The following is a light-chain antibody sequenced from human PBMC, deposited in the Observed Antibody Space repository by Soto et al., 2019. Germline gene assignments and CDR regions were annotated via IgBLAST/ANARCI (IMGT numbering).Light chain of an antibody. V-gene: IGKV3-20*01. CDR3: HQYGISPPT. CDR2: GVS. Sequence: EVVLTQSPGTLSLSPGERATLSCRASQSVSGSDLAWYQQKPGQAPRLLISGVSNRANGTPDRFSGSGSGTDFTLTISSLEPEDFAEFYCHQYGISPPTFGPGTKVEI. J-gene: IGKJ1*01. CDR1: QSVSGSD.